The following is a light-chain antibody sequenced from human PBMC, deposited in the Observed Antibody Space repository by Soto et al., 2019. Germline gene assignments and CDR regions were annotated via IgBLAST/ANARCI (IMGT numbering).Light chain of an antibody. CDR2: DVR. Sequence: QSALTQPASVSGSPGQSITISCTGTTSDIGGYNFVSWYQQHPGKAPKLLIYDVRNRPSGVSNRFSGSKSGNTAPLTISGLQAEDEADYYCNSYRTISTYVFGSGTKVTVL. V-gene: IGLV2-14*01. CDR3: NSYRTISTYV. J-gene: IGLJ1*01. CDR1: TSDIGGYNF.